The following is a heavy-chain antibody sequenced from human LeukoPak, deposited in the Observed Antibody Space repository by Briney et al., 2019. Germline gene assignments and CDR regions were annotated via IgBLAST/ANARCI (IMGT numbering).Heavy chain of an antibody. CDR3: ARDRITIFGVPEDHYYIDV. J-gene: IGHJ6*03. D-gene: IGHD3-3*01. V-gene: IGHV4-61*02. CDR1: GDSIKSGSNY. Sequence: PSETLSLTCTVSGDSIKSGSNYWNWVRQSAGKGLEWIGRIDSSGTTYYNPSLKSRVTISVDTSNNHFSLKLTSVTAADTAVYYCARDRITIFGVPEDHYYIDVWGKGTTVTVSS. CDR2: IDSSGTT.